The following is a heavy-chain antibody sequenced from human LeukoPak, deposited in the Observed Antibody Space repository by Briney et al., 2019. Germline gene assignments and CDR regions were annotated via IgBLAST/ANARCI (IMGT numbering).Heavy chain of an antibody. CDR1: GGSISSYY. CDR2: IYYSGST. Sequence: SETLSLTCTVSGGSISSYYWGWIRQPPGKGLEWIGSIYYSGSTYYNPSLKSRVTISVGTSKNQFSLKLSSVTAADTAVYYCARERAHYHDMVIWGQGTMVTVSS. V-gene: IGHV4-39*07. J-gene: IGHJ3*02. CDR3: ARERAHYHDMVI. D-gene: IGHD3-22*01.